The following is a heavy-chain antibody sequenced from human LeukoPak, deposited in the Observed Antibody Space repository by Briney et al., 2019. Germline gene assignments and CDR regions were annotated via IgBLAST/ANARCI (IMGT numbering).Heavy chain of an antibody. CDR3: ARVRLVWGMETFDL. D-gene: IGHD3-16*01. CDR2: ISGYNTYT. J-gene: IGHJ3*01. V-gene: IGHV1-18*01. Sequence: RASVKVSCKASNNTLSNNGITWVRQAPGQGLEWMGWISGYNTYTTYAQKFQDRVTMTKDTSTSTAYMEMRSLRSDDTAIYYCARVRLVWGMETFDLWGQGTMVTVSS. CDR1: NNTLSNNG.